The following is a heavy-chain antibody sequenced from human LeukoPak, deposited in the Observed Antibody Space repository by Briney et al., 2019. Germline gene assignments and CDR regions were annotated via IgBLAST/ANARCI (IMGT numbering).Heavy chain of an antibody. CDR2: ITGITGST. CDR1: GFFFSNYD. CDR3: AKDRCNSGWYDLGY. J-gene: IGHJ4*02. D-gene: IGHD6-19*01. Sequence: GGSLRLSCVASGFFFSNYDMNWVRQAPGKGLEWVSSITGITGSTYYADSVKGRFTISRDNSKNTLYLQMNSLRAEDTAVYYCAKDRCNSGWYDLGYWGQGTLVTVSS. V-gene: IGHV3-23*01.